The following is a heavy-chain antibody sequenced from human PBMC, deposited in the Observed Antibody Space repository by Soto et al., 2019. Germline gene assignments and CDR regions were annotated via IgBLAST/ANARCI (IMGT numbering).Heavy chain of an antibody. V-gene: IGHV4-34*09. J-gene: IGHJ4*02. Sequence: SETLSLTCAVYGGSFSDYYLSLVRQNPGKGLEWIGHIYHSGRTYYNPSLKSRVGILVDTSKNQFSLNLNSVTAADTAVYYCTRWVEVSLDYFDSWGQGTPVTVSS. D-gene: IGHD1-20*01. CDR3: TRWVEVSLDYFDS. CDR1: GGSFSDYY. CDR2: IYHSGRT.